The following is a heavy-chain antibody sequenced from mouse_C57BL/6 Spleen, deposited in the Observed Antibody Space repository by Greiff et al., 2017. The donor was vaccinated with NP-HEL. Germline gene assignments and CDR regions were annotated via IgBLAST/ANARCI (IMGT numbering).Heavy chain of an antibody. CDR3: ALYSNYYFDY. Sequence: QVQLKESGAELVRPGTSVKMSCKASGYTFTNYWIGWAKQRPGHGLEWIGDIYPGGGYTNYNEKFKGKATLTADKSSSTAYMQFSSLTSEDSAIYYCALYSNYYFDYWGQGTTLTVSS. CDR2: IYPGGGYT. V-gene: IGHV1-63*01. J-gene: IGHJ2*01. D-gene: IGHD2-5*01. CDR1: GYTFTNYW.